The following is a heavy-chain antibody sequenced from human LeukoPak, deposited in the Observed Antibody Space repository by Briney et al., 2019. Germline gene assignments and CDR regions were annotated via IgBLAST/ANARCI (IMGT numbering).Heavy chain of an antibody. CDR2: IKSDGSEK. D-gene: IGHD6-19*01. CDR1: GFTFSGYC. J-gene: IGHJ4*02. V-gene: IGHV3-7*05. Sequence: PGGSLRLSCAPSGFTFSGYCMSWVRDAPRKGLEWVANIKSDGSEKYYVDSVKGRFTISRDNTKNSLYLQMNSLRAEDTAVYYCAKESIAVAGRWSFDYWGQGTLVTVSS. CDR3: AKESIAVAGRWSFDY.